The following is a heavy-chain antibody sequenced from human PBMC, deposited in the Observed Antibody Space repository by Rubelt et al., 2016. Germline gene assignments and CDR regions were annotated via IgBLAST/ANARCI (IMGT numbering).Heavy chain of an antibody. CDR2: ISGSGGST. Sequence: GGSLRLSCAASGFTFSSYAMSWVRQAPGKGLEWVSAISGSGGSTYYADSVTGRFTISRDNSKNTLYLQMNSLRAEDTAVYYCARALITMIVVGDYYGMDVWGQGTTVTVSS. D-gene: IGHD3-22*01. CDR3: ARALITMIVVGDYYGMDV. V-gene: IGHV3-23*01. CDR1: GFTFSSYA. J-gene: IGHJ6*02.